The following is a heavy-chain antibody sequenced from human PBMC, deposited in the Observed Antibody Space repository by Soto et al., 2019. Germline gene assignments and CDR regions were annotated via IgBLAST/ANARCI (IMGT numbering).Heavy chain of an antibody. J-gene: IGHJ3*01. CDR2: IYPGDSDT. V-gene: IGHV5-51*03. CDR1: GYSFSNHW. CDR3: TRPGGPGRTKNAFDF. Sequence: EAQLEQSGAEAKKPGESLRISCKASGYSFSNHWIGWVRQMPGKGLEWMGIIYPGDSDTRYSPSFQGQVTISVDRSISTAYLQWSNVKASDTAMYYCTRPGGPGRTKNAFDFWGQGTMVTVS.